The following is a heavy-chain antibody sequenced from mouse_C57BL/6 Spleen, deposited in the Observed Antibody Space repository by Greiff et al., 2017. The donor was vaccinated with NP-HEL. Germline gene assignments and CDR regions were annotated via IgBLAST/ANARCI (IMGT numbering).Heavy chain of an antibody. CDR1: GYTFTSYW. CDR2: INPSSGYT. D-gene: IGHD2-1*01. V-gene: IGHV1-7*01. CDR3: ARGGNYEAGPLAY. Sequence: VQLQQSGAELAKPGASVKLSCKASGYTFTSYWMHWVKQRPGQGLEWIGYINPSSGYTKYNQKFKDKATLTADKSSSTACMQLRSLTYEDAAVYSCARGGNYEAGPLAYWGQGTLVTVSA. J-gene: IGHJ3*01.